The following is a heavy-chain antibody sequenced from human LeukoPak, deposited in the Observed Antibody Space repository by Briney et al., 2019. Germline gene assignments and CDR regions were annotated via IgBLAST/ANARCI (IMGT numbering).Heavy chain of an antibody. CDR3: ARDLGYCSSTSCYTSGFAFDI. V-gene: IGHV3-23*01. Sequence: PGGSLRLSCAVSGFTFSSYAMSWVRQAPGKGLEWVSAISGSGGSTYYADSVKGRFTISRDNSKNTLYLQMNSLRAEDTAVYYCARDLGYCSSTSCYTSGFAFDIWGQGTMVTASS. D-gene: IGHD2-2*02. CDR2: ISGSGGST. J-gene: IGHJ3*02. CDR1: GFTFSSYA.